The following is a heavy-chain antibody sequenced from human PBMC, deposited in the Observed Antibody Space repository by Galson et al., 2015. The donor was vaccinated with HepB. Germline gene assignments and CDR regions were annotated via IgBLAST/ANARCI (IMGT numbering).Heavy chain of an antibody. CDR3: AKGREAFWSGNHFDY. CDR1: GFTFSSYA. V-gene: IGHV3-23*01. D-gene: IGHD3-3*01. Sequence: SLRLSCAASGFTFSSYAMSWVRQAPGKGLEWVSVISGSGVATYYADSVRGRFTISRDNSKNTLYLVMNSLRAEDTAVYYCAKGREAFWSGNHFDYWGQGTLVTVSS. CDR2: ISGSGVAT. J-gene: IGHJ4*02.